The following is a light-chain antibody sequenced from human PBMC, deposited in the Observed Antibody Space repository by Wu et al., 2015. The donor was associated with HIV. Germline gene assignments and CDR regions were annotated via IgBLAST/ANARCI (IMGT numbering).Light chain of an antibody. CDR1: QDISSY. CDR3: QQSFSTPGT. J-gene: IGKJ2*01. CDR2: AAS. Sequence: DFQMTQSPSSLSASVGDRLTIPCRASQDISSYLNWYQQKPGKAPKLLIYAASTLQTGVPSRFSGSGSGTDFTLSISSLQPEDFATYYCQQSFSTPGTFGQGTKVEIK. V-gene: IGKV1-39*01.